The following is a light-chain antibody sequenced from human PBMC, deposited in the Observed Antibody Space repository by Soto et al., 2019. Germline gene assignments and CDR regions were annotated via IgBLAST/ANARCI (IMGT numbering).Light chain of an antibody. J-gene: IGKJ1*01. Sequence: EXVMTQSPATLSVSPGARATXSXRARQSVSSNLAWYQQHPGQAPRLLIYGASTRATGIPARFSGSGSGTEFTLTISSLQSEDFAVYYCQQYNNWPTWTFGQGTKVDI. CDR1: QSVSSN. CDR2: GAS. V-gene: IGKV3-15*01. CDR3: QQYNNWPTWT.